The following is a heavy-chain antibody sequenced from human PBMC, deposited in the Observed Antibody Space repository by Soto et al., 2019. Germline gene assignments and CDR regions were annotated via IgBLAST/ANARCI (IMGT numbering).Heavy chain of an antibody. D-gene: IGHD3-10*01. J-gene: IGHJ5*02. Sequence: GGSLRLSCAASGFTFDDYAMHWVRQAPGKGLEWVSGISWNSGSIDYADSVKGRFTISRDNAKNSLYLQMNSLRAEDTALYYCAKESLDYYGSGKGWFDPWGQGTLVTVSS. CDR2: ISWNSGSI. V-gene: IGHV3-9*01. CDR3: AKESLDYYGSGKGWFDP. CDR1: GFTFDDYA.